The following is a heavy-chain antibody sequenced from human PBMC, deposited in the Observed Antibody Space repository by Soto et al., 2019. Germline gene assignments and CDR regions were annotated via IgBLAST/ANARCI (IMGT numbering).Heavy chain of an antibody. Sequence: CSVSGGSISSVGHYWTWIRQQPGKGLEWIGYIYYSGSTDYNPSLKSRVTISVDRSKNQFSLNLSSVTAADTAIYYCARESGGYDSSTRYGLDVWGQGTTVTVSS. V-gene: IGHV4-31*03. J-gene: IGHJ6*02. CDR2: IYYSGST. CDR1: GGSISSVGHY. CDR3: ARESGGYDSSTRYGLDV. D-gene: IGHD6-25*01.